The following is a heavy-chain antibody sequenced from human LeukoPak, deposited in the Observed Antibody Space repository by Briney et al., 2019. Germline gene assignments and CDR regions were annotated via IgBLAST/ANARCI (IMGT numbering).Heavy chain of an antibody. CDR1: GGSISSGGYY. D-gene: IGHD5-12*01. CDR2: IYCSGST. Sequence: SETLSLTCTVSGGSISSGGYYWGWIRQHPGRGLEWIGYIYCSGSTYYNPSLKSRVTISVDTSKNQFSLKLSSVTAADTAVYYCARYSGGYDPYGLDYWGQGTLVTVSS. V-gene: IGHV4-31*03. CDR3: ARYSGGYDPYGLDY. J-gene: IGHJ4*02.